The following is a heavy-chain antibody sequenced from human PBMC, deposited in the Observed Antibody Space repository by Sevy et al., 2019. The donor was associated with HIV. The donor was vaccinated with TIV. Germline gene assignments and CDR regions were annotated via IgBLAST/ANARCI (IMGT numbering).Heavy chain of an antibody. J-gene: IGHJ4*02. CDR2: ISAYNGNT. CDR3: ATRLQQMAPDYFDY. CDR1: GYTFTSYG. D-gene: IGHD6-13*01. Sequence: ASVKVSCKASGYTFTSYGISWVRLAPGQGLEWMGWISAYNGNTNYAQKLQGRVTMTTDTSTSTAYMELRSLRSDDTAVYYCATRLQQMAPDYFDYWGQGTLVTVSS. V-gene: IGHV1-18*04.